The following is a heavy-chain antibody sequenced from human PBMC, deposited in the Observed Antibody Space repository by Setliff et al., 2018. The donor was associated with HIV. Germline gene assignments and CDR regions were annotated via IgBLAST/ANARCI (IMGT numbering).Heavy chain of an antibody. J-gene: IGHJ4*02. Sequence: PSETLSLTCAVYGGSLSGYYWRWIRQPPGKGLEWIGDVSHTGSTNYSPSLKGRVTISLDTSNNQFSLSLSSVTASDTAVYYGARVGGFFGEARPPPDYWGQGALVTVAS. CDR1: GGSLSGYY. CDR3: ARVGGFFGEARPPPDY. CDR2: VSHTGST. V-gene: IGHV4-34*01. D-gene: IGHD3-10*01.